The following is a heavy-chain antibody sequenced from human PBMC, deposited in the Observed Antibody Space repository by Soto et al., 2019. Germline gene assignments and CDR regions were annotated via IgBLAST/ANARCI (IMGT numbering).Heavy chain of an antibody. CDR1: GFTFSGST. V-gene: IGHV3-73*02. D-gene: IGHD5-18*01. J-gene: IGHJ4*02. Sequence: EVQLVESGGGLVQPGGSLKLSCAASGFTFSGSTIHWVRQASGKGLEWVGRIGSRANNYATAYAASMKGRFTISRDDSKNTAYLQMNSLETEDTAVYYCIRRADTGVAPFDNWGQGSLVTVSS. CDR2: IGSRANNYAT. CDR3: IRRADTGVAPFDN.